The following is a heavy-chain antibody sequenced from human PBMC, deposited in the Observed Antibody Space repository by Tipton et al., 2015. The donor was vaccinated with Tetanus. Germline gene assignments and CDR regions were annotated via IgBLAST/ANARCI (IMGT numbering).Heavy chain of an antibody. CDR2: IYDTGNT. CDR3: VRGNGGNCCHVDS. Sequence: TLSLTCIVSGGSMSGYYWSWIRQPPGKGLEWIGYIYDTGNTNYKSSLKSRVTMSVDTPKNQFSLKLTSVTAADTAMYYCVRGNGGNCCHVDSWGRGTLVTVSS. V-gene: IGHV4-59*01. D-gene: IGHD2-15*01. CDR1: GGSMSGYY. J-gene: IGHJ4*02.